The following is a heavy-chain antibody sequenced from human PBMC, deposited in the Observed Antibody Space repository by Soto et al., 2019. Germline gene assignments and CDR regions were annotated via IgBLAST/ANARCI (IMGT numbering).Heavy chain of an antibody. CDR2: ISWDSGSI. V-gene: IGHV3-9*01. D-gene: IGHD2-21*01. CDR1: GFRFDEYA. J-gene: IGHJ4*02. Sequence: QLVESGGGLVQPGRSLRLSCVASGFRFDEYAIHWVRQAPGKGLEWVSGISWDSGSINYAGSVRGRFTVSRDNAKNSLYLHMPSLRSEDTAFYYCAKIVTRHSLVPVFDQWGQGALGSVSS. CDR3: AKIVTRHSLVPVFDQ.